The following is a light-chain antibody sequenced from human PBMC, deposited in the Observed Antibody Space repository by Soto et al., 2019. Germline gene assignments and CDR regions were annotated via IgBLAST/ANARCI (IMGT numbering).Light chain of an antibody. CDR3: QHFNSHPRT. J-gene: IGKJ1*01. CDR1: QAIFNC. Sequence: DIQLTQSPIFLSASVGDRVTISCRASQAIFNCLAWYQQKPGKAPKLLIFGASTLQSGVPSRFSGSGSGTEFTLTISSLQPEDFATYYCQHFNSHPRTFGRGTKLDIK. CDR2: GAS. V-gene: IGKV1-9*01.